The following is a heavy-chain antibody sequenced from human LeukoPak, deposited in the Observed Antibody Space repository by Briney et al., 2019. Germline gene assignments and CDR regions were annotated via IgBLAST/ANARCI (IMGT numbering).Heavy chain of an antibody. D-gene: IGHD3-16*01. Sequence: GGSLRLSCAASGFTFSSYAMHWVRQAPGKGLEWVAVISYDGSNKYYADSVKGRFTISRDNSKNTLYLQTNSLRAEDTAVYYCARAYARFDPFDYWGQGTLVTVSS. J-gene: IGHJ4*02. CDR2: ISYDGSNK. CDR3: ARAYARFDPFDY. V-gene: IGHV3-30-3*01. CDR1: GFTFSSYA.